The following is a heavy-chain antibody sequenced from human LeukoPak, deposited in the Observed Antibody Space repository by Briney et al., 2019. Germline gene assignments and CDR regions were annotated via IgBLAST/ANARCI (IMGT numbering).Heavy chain of an antibody. CDR3: ARGDYGDYLYC. J-gene: IGHJ4*02. V-gene: IGHV4-61*01. CDR2: IYYSGST. CDR1: GGSVSSGSYY. Sequence: SETLSLTCTVSGGSVSSGSYYWSWIRQPPGKGLEWIGYIYYSGSTNYNPSLKSRVTISVDTSKNQFSLKLSSVTAADTAVYYCARGDYGDYLYCWGQGTLVTVSS. D-gene: IGHD4-17*01.